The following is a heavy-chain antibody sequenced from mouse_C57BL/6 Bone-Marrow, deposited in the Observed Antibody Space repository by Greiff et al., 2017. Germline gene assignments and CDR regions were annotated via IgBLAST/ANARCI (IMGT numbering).Heavy chain of an antibody. CDR2: IYPGSGIT. CDR3: EGGSSSHFDV. D-gene: IGHD1-1*01. V-gene: IGHV1-55*01. Sequence: QVQLQQPGAELVKPGASVKMSCKASGYTFPSYWITGVKQRPGQGLEWIGDIYPGSGITNYNEKFKGKATLTVDTSSSTAYMQLSSLTSEDSAVYYCEGGSSSHFDVWGTGTTVTVSS. J-gene: IGHJ1*03. CDR1: GYTFPSYW.